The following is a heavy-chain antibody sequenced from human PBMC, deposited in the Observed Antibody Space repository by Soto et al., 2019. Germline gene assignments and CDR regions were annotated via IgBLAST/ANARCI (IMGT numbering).Heavy chain of an antibody. V-gene: IGHV3-11*06. CDR2: ISSSSSYT. CDR3: ARSSVGYCSSTSCYAHYYYGMDV. D-gene: IGHD2-2*01. Sequence: GGSLRLSCAASGFTFSDYYMSWIRQAPGKGLEWVSYISSSSSYTNYADSVKGRFTISRDNAKNSLYLQMNSLRAEDTAVYYCARSSVGYCSSTSCYAHYYYGMDVWGQGTTVTVSS. J-gene: IGHJ6*02. CDR1: GFTFSDYY.